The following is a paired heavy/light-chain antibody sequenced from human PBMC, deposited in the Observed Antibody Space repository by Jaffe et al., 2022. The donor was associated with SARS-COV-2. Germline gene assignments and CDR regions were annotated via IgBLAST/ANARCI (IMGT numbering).Light chain of an antibody. CDR2: WAS. J-gene: IGKJ3*01. CDR3: QQYYSTPFT. V-gene: IGKV4-1*01. CDR1: QSVLYNSNNKNY. Sequence: DIVMTQSPDSLAVSLGERATINCKSSQSVLYNSNNKNYLAWYQQKPGQPPKLLIYWASTRESGVPDRFIGSGSGTDFTLTISSLQAEDVAVYYCQQYYSTPFTFGPGTKVDIK.
Heavy chain of an antibody. D-gene: IGHD6-6*01. Sequence: EVQLLESGGGLVQPGGSLRLSCAASGFTFSSCAMSWVRQAPGKGLEWVSAISGSGGSTYYADSVKGRFTISRDNSKNTLYLQMNSLRAEDTAVYYCAKYGVVDKSSGYRSSAFDYWGQGTLVTVSS. CDR1: GFTFSSCA. J-gene: IGHJ4*02. V-gene: IGHV3-23*01. CDR2: ISGSGGST. CDR3: AKYGVVDKSSGYRSSAFDY.